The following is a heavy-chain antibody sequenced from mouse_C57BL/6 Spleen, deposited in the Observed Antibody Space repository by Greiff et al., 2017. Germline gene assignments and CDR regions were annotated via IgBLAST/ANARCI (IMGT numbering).Heavy chain of an antibody. CDR1: GYTFPSYW. CDR3: AVNWDVLFAY. J-gene: IGHJ3*01. D-gene: IGHD4-1*01. CDR2: IHPNSGST. V-gene: IGHV1-64*01. Sequence: QVQLQQPGAELVKPGASVKLSCKASGYTFPSYWMHWVKQRPGQGLEWIGMIHPNSGSTNYNEKFKSKATLTVAKSSSTAYMQLSSLTSEDAAVYYCAVNWDVLFAYWGQGTLVTVSA.